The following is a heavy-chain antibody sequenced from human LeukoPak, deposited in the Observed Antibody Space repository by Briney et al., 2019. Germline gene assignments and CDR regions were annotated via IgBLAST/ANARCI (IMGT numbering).Heavy chain of an antibody. Sequence: GGSLRLSCAASAFTFSHYAMSWVRQAPGKGLEWVSTISGSGGSTYYAGSVKGRFAISRDNSKNTLYLQMNSPRAEDTAVYYCAKDRRGYDQAIDYWGQGTLVTVSS. V-gene: IGHV3-23*01. CDR1: AFTFSHYA. CDR2: ISGSGGST. J-gene: IGHJ4*02. D-gene: IGHD5-12*01. CDR3: AKDRRGYDQAIDY.